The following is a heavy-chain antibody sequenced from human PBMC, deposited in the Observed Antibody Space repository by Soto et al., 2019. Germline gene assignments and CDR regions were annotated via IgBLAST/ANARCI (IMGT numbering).Heavy chain of an antibody. CDR2: ISGSGGST. CDR1: GFTFSSYA. V-gene: IGHV3-23*01. CDR3: ANSNYPKVYCSSTSCSPFDY. J-gene: IGHJ4*02. D-gene: IGHD2-2*01. Sequence: GGSLRLSCAASGFTFSSYAMSWVRQAPGKGLEWVSAISGSGGSTYYADSVKGRFTISRDNSKNTLYLQMNSLRAEDTAVYHCANSNYPKVYCSSTSCSPFDYWGQGTLVTVSS.